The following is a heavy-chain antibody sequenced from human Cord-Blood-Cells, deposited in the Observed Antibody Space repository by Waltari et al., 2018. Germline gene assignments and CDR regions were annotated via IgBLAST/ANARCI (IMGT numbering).Heavy chain of an antibody. D-gene: IGHD3-10*01. CDR3: ARDRGVY. V-gene: IGHV3-30-3*01. Sequence: QVALVASGGGVVQPGRSLRLHCAASGFPSSSYAMHWVRRAPGKGLEWVAVISYDGSNKYYADSVKGRFTISRDNSKNTLYLQMNSLRAEDTAVYYCARDRGVYWGQGTLVTVSS. CDR1: GFPSSSYA. CDR2: ISYDGSNK. J-gene: IGHJ4*02.